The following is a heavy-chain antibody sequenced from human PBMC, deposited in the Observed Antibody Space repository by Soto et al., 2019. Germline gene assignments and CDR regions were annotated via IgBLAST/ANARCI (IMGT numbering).Heavy chain of an antibody. J-gene: IGHJ6*01. CDR2: IHHRGSN. CDR1: GASVRDYK. CDR3: GRDLSATASSRWYFYYGLDV. D-gene: IGHD5-18*01. Sequence: SGTLSLTCNVSGASVRDYKWNWIRQPPVRGLEWSGFIHHRGSNTYSPSLRSRVTMSVDSSKNQVSLKMNSVTAADTAIYYCGRDLSATASSRWYFYYGLDVWGQGPAPPVSS. V-gene: IGHV4-59*02.